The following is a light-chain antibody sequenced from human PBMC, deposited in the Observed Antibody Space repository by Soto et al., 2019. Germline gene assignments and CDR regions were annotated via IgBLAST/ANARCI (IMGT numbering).Light chain of an antibody. CDR1: QIVLYSSNNKNY. CDR2: WAS. V-gene: IGKV4-1*01. J-gene: IGKJ4*01. CDR3: QQYYSTPLT. Sequence: EIVMTQSPDSLAVSLGERATINCKSSQIVLYSSNNKNYLAWYQQKPGQPPKLLIYWASTRESGVPDRFSGSGSGTDFTLTISSLQAEDVAVYYCQQYYSTPLTFGGGTKVDI.